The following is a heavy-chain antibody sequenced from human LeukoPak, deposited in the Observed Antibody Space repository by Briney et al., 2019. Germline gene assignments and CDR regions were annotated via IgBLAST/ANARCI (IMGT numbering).Heavy chain of an antibody. CDR1: GGTFSSYA. D-gene: IGHD3-22*01. CDR3: AKGGITMIVVDPDAFDI. J-gene: IGHJ3*02. Sequence: SVKVSCKASGGTFSSYAISWVRQAPGQGLEWMGGIIPIFGTANYAQKFQGRVTITADESTSTAYMELSSLRSEDTAVYYCAKGGITMIVVDPDAFDIWGQGTMVTVSS. V-gene: IGHV1-69*13. CDR2: IIPIFGTA.